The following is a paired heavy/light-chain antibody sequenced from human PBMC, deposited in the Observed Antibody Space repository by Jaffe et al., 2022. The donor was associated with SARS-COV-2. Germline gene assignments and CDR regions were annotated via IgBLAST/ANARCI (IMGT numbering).Heavy chain of an antibody. V-gene: IGHV3-23*01. J-gene: IGHJ6*02. Sequence: EVQLLESGGGLVQPGGSLRLSCAASRFTFSSYAMSWVRQVPGEGLEWVSTISGSGGSTYYADSVKGRFTISRDNSKNTLYLQMNSLRAEDTAIYYCATALNKLASGYDMDVWGQGTTVTVSS. CDR1: RFTFSSYA. CDR3: ATALNKLASGYDMDV. CDR2: ISGSGGST.
Light chain of an antibody. CDR1: QSISSW. CDR2: KAS. Sequence: DIQMTQSPSTLSASVGDRVTITCRASQSISSWLAWYQQKPGKAPKLLIYKASSLESGVPSRFSGSGSGTEFTLTISSLQPDDFATYYCQQYNSYSQTFGQGTKVEIK. CDR3: QQYNSYSQT. V-gene: IGKV1-5*03. J-gene: IGKJ1*01.